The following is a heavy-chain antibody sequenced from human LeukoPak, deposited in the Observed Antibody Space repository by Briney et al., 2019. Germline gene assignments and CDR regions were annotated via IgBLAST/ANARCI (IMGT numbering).Heavy chain of an antibody. J-gene: IGHJ4*02. D-gene: IGHD4-17*01. CDR1: GGSISSYY. Sequence: SETLSLTCTVSGGSISSYYWSWLRQPPGKGLEWIGYIYYKGNTKYNASLKSRVTMSVDTSKNLFFMKLTSVTAADTAVYYCASIGGTVRDSWGQGTLVTVSS. CDR3: ASIGGTVRDS. CDR2: IYYKGNT. V-gene: IGHV4-59*12.